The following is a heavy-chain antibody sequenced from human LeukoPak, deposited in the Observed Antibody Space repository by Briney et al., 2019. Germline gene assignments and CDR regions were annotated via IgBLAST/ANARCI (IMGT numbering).Heavy chain of an antibody. V-gene: IGHV3-7*01. Sequence: PGGSLRLSCAASGFTFSSYWMSWVRQAPGKGPEWVANIKQDGSEKYYVDSVRGRFTISRDNAKNSLYLQMNSLRAEDTAVYYCARDRRPRAHVFDIWGQGTMVTVSS. D-gene: IGHD1-1*01. CDR1: GFTFSSYW. CDR3: ARDRRPRAHVFDI. J-gene: IGHJ3*02. CDR2: IKQDGSEK.